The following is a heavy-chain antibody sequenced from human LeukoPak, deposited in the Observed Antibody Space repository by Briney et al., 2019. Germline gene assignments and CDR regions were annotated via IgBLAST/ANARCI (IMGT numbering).Heavy chain of an antibody. J-gene: IGHJ4*02. CDR1: GYSFTSYW. D-gene: IGHD6-19*01. CDR2: VYPGDSES. V-gene: IGHV5-51*01. CDR3: ARQAVTHGFDY. Sequence: GESLQISCKGSGYSFTSYWIGWVRQMPGKGLEWMGIVYPGDSESRYSPSFQGQVTMSADKSISTAYLQWSSLKASDTAMYYCARQAVTHGFDYWGPGTLVTVSS.